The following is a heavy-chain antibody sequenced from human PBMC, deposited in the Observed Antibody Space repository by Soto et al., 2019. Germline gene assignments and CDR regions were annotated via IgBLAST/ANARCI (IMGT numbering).Heavy chain of an antibody. Sequence: QVQLVQSGAEMKKPGASVKVSCMASGYTFIGYYMHWVRQAPGQGLEWMGWINLNSGATNYAQKFQGRVTMTRDTSISTAYMELSRLRSDDTAVYYCARGYRKVPGVMTSNLIDYWGQGTLVTVSS. J-gene: IGHJ4*02. CDR1: GYTFIGYY. CDR3: ARGYRKVPGVMTSNLIDY. CDR2: INLNSGAT. D-gene: IGHD3-10*01. V-gene: IGHV1-2*02.